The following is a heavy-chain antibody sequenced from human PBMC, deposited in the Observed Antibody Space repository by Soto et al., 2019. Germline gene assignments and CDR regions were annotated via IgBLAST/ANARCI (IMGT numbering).Heavy chain of an antibody. Sequence: SETLSLTCTVSGGSISSYYWSWIRQPPGKGLEWIGYIYYSGSTNYNPSLKSRVTISVDTSKNQFSLKLSSVTAADTAVYYCARWGLAYHYGDYQHSFDPWGQGTLVTVSS. CDR2: IYYSGST. CDR1: GGSISSYY. V-gene: IGHV4-59*01. D-gene: IGHD4-17*01. CDR3: ARWGLAYHYGDYQHSFDP. J-gene: IGHJ5*02.